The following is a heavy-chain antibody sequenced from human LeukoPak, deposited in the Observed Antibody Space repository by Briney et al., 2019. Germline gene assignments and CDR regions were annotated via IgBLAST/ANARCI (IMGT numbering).Heavy chain of an antibody. CDR3: AKGPLYTYGPVDY. CDR2: INWNGGST. V-gene: IGHV3-20*04. CDR1: GFTFDDYG. Sequence: GGSLRLSCGASGFTFDDYGMRWVRRAPGKGLEWVSGINWNGGSTGYADSVKGRFTISRDNAKNSLYLQMNSLRAEDTALYYCAKGPLYTYGPVDYWGQGTLVTVSS. D-gene: IGHD5-18*01. J-gene: IGHJ4*02.